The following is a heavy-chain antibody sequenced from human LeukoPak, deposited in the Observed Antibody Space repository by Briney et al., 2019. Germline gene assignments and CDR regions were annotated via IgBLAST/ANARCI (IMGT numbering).Heavy chain of an antibody. CDR2: ISHSGGST. J-gene: IGHJ4*02. V-gene: IGHV3-23*01. CDR1: GFPFNNFV. D-gene: IGHD3-10*01. CDR3: AKTNAFGESFDY. Sequence: GGSLRLSCAASGFPFNNFVMNGVRQAPGKGLEWVSLISHSGGSTYYTDYVKGPFTVSIDKSTTTVYLQMNSLRVEDTAVYYCAKTNAFGESFDYWGEGNLVTV.